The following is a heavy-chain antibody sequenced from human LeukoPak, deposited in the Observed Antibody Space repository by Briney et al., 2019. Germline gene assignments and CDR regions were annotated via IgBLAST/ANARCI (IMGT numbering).Heavy chain of an antibody. J-gene: IGHJ4*02. D-gene: IGHD5-12*01. CDR3: ARNSGYSGYEPFDY. CDR2: INPNSGGT. V-gene: IGHV1-2*06. CDR1: GYTFTGYY. Sequence: GASVKVSCKASGYTFTGYYMHWVRQAPGQGLEWMGRINPNSGGTNYAQKFQGRVTMTRDTSISTAYMELSRLRSDDTAVYYCARNSGYSGYEPFDYWGQGTLVTVSS.